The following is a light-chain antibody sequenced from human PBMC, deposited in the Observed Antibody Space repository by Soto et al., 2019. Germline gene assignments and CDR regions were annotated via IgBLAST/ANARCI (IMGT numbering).Light chain of an antibody. CDR1: QSVSSSY. CDR2: KAS. Sequence: EIVLTQAPGTLSLSPGERATLSCRASQSVSSSYLAWYQQKPGKAPKLLIYKASTLKSGVPSRFSGSGSGTEFTLTISSLQSEDFAVYYCQQYNNWPTTFGQGTKVDIK. V-gene: IGKV3-15*01. CDR3: QQYNNWPTT. J-gene: IGKJ1*01.